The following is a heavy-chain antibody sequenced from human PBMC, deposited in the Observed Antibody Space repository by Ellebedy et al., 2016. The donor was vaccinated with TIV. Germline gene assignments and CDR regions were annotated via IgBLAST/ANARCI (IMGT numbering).Heavy chain of an antibody. CDR3: AKDKVFGDGKWEIDV. V-gene: IGHV3-23*01. CDR1: GFTFSSYD. J-gene: IGHJ6*02. Sequence: GESLKISCAASGFTFSSYDMHWVRQAPGKGLEWVSSITESGGNTYYADSVKGRFTISRDNSRSTLYLQRNSLRAEDSAVYYCAKDKVFGDGKWEIDVWGQGTTVTVSS. CDR2: ITESGGNT. D-gene: IGHD1-26*01.